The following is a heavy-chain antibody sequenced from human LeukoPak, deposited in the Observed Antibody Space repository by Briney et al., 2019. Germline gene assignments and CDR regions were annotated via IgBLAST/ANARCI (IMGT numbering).Heavy chain of an antibody. CDR3: ARDAAKYYYDSSGHNWLDP. D-gene: IGHD3-22*01. J-gene: IGHJ5*02. CDR1: GGSISSSSYY. CDR2: IYYSGST. Sequence: SETLSLTCTVSGGSISSSSYYWGWIRQPPGEGLEWIGSIYYSGSTYYNPSLKSRVTISVDTSKNQFSLKLSSVTAADTAVYYCARDAAKYYYDSSGHNWLDPWGQGTLVTVSS. V-gene: IGHV4-39*07.